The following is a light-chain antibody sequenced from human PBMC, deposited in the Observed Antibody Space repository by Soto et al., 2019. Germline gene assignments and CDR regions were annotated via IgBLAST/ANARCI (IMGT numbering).Light chain of an antibody. J-gene: IGKJ5*01. V-gene: IGKV3-11*01. Sequence: EIVLTQSPATLSLSPGERVTLSCRASQSVSSHLAWYQQKPGQAPRLLIYDASNRATGIPARFSGSGSGTDFTLTISSLEPEDSAVYYCQQRSNWPSITFGQGTRLEIK. CDR1: QSVSSH. CDR2: DAS. CDR3: QQRSNWPSIT.